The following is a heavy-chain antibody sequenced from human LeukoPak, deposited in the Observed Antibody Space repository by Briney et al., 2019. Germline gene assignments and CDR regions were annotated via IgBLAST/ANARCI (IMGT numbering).Heavy chain of an antibody. D-gene: IGHD6-13*01. Sequence: PGGSLRLSCADSGFTFSSYWMHWVRQAPGKGLVWVSRINSDGSITTYADSVKGRFTISRDNAKNTLYLQMNSLRAEDTAVYYCAGGISATGGGCGQGITVTVSS. J-gene: IGHJ3*01. V-gene: IGHV3-74*01. CDR2: INSDGSIT. CDR1: GFTFSSYW. CDR3: AGGISATGGG.